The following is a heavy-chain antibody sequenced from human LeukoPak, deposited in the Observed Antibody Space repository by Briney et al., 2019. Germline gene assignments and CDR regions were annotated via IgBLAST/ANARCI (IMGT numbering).Heavy chain of an antibody. Sequence: PGGSLRLSCAASGFPFSSYSMNWVRRAPGRGLEWVSSISTRIDYIYYADSVKGRFTTSRDNAKNSLYLQMNSLRAEDTAVYYCARAIFSRGWYLVDYWGQGTLVTVSS. V-gene: IGHV3-21*01. D-gene: IGHD6-19*01. CDR3: ARAIFSRGWYLVDY. CDR1: GFPFSSYS. J-gene: IGHJ4*02. CDR2: ISTRIDYI.